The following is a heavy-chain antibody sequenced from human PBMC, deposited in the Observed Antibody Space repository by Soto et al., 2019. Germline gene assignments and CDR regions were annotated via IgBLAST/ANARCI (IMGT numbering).Heavy chain of an antibody. J-gene: IGHJ3*02. V-gene: IGHV5-10-1*01. CDR1: GYSFTSYW. Sequence: GESLKISCKGSGYSFTSYWISWVRQMPGKGLEWMGRIDPSDSYTNYSPSFQGHVTISADKSISTAYLQWSSLKASDTAMYYCATSSMATTPGGAFDIRGQGTMVTGSS. CDR2: IDPSDSYT. CDR3: ATSSMATTPGGAFDI. D-gene: IGHD2-8*02.